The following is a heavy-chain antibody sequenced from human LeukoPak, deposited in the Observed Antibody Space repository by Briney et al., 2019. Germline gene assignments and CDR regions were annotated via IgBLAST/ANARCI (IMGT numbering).Heavy chain of an antibody. Sequence: ASVKVSCKASGYTFTSYGISWVRQAPGRGLEWMGWISAYNGNTYYAQKLQGRVTMTTGTSTSTAYMELRSLRSDDTAVYYCARGYDILTGYSDLDYWGQGTLVTVSS. CDR3: ARGYDILTGYSDLDY. D-gene: IGHD3-9*01. V-gene: IGHV1-18*01. J-gene: IGHJ4*02. CDR1: GYTFTSYG. CDR2: ISAYNGNT.